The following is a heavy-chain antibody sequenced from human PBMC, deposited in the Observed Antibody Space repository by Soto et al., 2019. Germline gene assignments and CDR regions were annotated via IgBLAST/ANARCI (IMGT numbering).Heavy chain of an antibody. D-gene: IGHD5-18*01. J-gene: IGHJ4*02. CDR3: ARDYSSYGPFDY. Sequence: GGSRLSCVASKFTFSNYWMTWVRQAPGKGLEWVSYISSSSSTIYYADSVKGRFTISRDNAKNSLYLQMNSLRAEDTAVYYCARDYSSYGPFDYWGQGTLVTVSS. CDR1: KFTFSNYW. V-gene: IGHV3-48*01. CDR2: ISSSSSTI.